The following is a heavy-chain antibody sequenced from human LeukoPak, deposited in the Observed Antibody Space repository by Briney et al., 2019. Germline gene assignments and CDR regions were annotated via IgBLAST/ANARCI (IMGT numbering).Heavy chain of an antibody. CDR3: ARDLVVITTHDAFDI. J-gene: IGHJ3*02. Sequence: AGGSLRLSCAASGFTFSSYWMHWVRQAPGKGLVWVSRINSDGSATSYADSVKGRFTISRDNAKNTLYLQMNSLRAEDTAVYYCARDLVVITTHDAFDIWGQGTMVTVSS. CDR1: GFTFSSYW. V-gene: IGHV3-74*01. D-gene: IGHD3-22*01. CDR2: INSDGSAT.